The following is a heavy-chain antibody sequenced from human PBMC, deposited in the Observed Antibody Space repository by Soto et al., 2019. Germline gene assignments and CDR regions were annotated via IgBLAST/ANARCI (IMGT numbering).Heavy chain of an antibody. CDR3: ARDRESYARDVFDI. CDR2: ISSGSSYL. J-gene: IGHJ3*02. CDR1: GFTFTSYT. V-gene: IGHV3-21*01. D-gene: IGHD3-10*01. Sequence: EVQLVESGGGLVKPGGSLRLSCAASGFTFTSYTMNWVRQAPGKGLEWVSSISSGSSYLYYADSVKGRFTISRDNAKNSLYLQMNSLRAEDTAVYYCARDRESYARDVFDIWGQETMVTVSS.